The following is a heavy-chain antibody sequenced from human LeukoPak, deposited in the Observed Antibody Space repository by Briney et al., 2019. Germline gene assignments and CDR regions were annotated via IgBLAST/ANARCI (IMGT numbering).Heavy chain of an antibody. CDR3: ARDSYGSGSYKVRYYYYMDV. J-gene: IGHJ6*03. D-gene: IGHD3-10*01. CDR2: ISGSGGST. Sequence: PGGTLRLSCAASGVTFSSYGMSWVRQAPGKGLEWVSAISGSGGSTYYADSVKGRFTISRDNSKNTLYLQMNSLRAEDTAVYYCARDSYGSGSYKVRYYYYMDVWGKGTTVTVSS. CDR1: GVTFSSYG. V-gene: IGHV3-23*01.